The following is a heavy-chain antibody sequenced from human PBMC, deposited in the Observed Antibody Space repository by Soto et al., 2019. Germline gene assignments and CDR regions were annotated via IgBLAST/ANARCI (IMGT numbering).Heavy chain of an antibody. V-gene: IGHV3-30-3*01. CDR1: GFTFSSYA. D-gene: IGHD2-15*01. J-gene: IGHJ3*02. CDR2: ISYDGSNK. Sequence: QVQLVESGGGVVQPGRSLRLSCAASGFTFSSYAMHWVRHAPGKGLEWVAVISYDGSNKYYADSVKGRFTISRDNSKNPLYLQMNSLRAEDTAVYYCAREAGIVVVVAARYAFDSWGQGTMVTVSS. CDR3: AREAGIVVVVAARYAFDS.